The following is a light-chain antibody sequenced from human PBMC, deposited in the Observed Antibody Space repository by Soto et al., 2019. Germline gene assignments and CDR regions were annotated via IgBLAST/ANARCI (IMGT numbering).Light chain of an antibody. J-gene: IGLJ1*01. CDR2: QVS. Sequence: QSVLTQHASLSGSPGQSITISCTGTSSDVVGYYYVSWYQHHPGKAPKLMIYQVSNRPSWVSNRFSGSKYGNTASLTISGLQAEDEADYYCSSYTSSNTFYVFGTGTKVTVL. CDR3: SSYTSSNTFYV. V-gene: IGLV2-14*01. CDR1: SSDVVGYYY.